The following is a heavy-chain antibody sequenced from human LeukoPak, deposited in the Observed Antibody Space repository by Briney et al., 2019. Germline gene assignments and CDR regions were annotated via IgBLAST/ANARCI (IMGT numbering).Heavy chain of an antibody. V-gene: IGHV1-69*13. CDR3: ARLIVATNSVDY. J-gene: IGHJ4*02. CDR1: GGTFSSYA. Sequence: SVKVSCKASGGTFSSYAISWVRQAPGQGLEWMGGIIPIFGTANYAQKFQGRVTITADESTSTAYMELSSLRSEDTAVYYCARLIVATNSVDYWGQGTLVTVSS. D-gene: IGHD5-12*01. CDR2: IIPIFGTA.